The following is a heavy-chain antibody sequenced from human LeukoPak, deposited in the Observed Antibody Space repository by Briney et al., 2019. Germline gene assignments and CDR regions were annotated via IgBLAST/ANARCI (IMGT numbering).Heavy chain of an antibody. J-gene: IGHJ6*02. D-gene: IGHD3-10*01. CDR2: ISGSGGST. Sequence: GGSLRLSCAASGFTFSSYAMSWVRQAPGKGLEWVSAISGSGGSTYYAHSVKGRFTISRDNSKNTLYLQMNSLRAEDTAVYYCANGMAYGSGSYRYYYGMDVWGQGTTVTVSS. CDR1: GFTFSSYA. CDR3: ANGMAYGSGSYRYYYGMDV. V-gene: IGHV3-23*01.